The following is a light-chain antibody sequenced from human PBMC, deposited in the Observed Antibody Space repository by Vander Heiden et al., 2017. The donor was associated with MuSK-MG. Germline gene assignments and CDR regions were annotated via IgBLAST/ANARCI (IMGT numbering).Light chain of an antibody. CDR2: YDS. CDR3: QVWDSSSDHVV. Sequence: SYVLTHPPPVSVAPGQTARTTCGGNNVGSKSVHWYQQKPGKAPVLVIYYDSDRPSGIPERFSGSNSGNTATLTISRVEAGDEADYYCQVWDSSSDHVVFGGGTKLTGL. CDR1: NVGSKS. V-gene: IGLV3-21*04. J-gene: IGLJ2*01.